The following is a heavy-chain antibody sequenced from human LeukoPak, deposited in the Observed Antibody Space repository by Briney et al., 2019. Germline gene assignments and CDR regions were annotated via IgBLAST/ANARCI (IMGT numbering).Heavy chain of an antibody. CDR3: AKDREWGMITFGGVLDY. V-gene: IGHV3-23*01. Sequence: GGSLRLSCAASGFTFSSYGMSWVRQAPGKGLEWVSAISGSGGSTYYADSVKGRFTISRDNSKNTLYLQMNSLRAEDTAVYYCAKDREWGMITFGGVLDYWGQGTLVTVSS. D-gene: IGHD3-16*01. CDR1: GFTFSSYG. CDR2: ISGSGGST. J-gene: IGHJ4*02.